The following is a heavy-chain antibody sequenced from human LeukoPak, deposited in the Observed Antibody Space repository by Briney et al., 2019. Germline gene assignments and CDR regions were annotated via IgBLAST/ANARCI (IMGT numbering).Heavy chain of an antibody. J-gene: IGHJ4*02. CDR1: GGSFSGYY. V-gene: IGHV4-34*01. CDR2: INHSGGT. Sequence: SETLSLTCAVYGGSFSGYYWSWIRQPPGKGLEWIGEINHSGGTNYNPSLKSRVTISVDTSKNQFSLKLSSVTAADTAVYYCAREEDYWGQGTLVTVPS. CDR3: AREEDY.